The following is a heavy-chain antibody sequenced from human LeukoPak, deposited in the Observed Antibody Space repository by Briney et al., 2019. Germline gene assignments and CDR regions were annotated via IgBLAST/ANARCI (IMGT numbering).Heavy chain of an antibody. CDR2: IFQIGST. CDR1: GYSITSGYY. V-gene: IGHV4-38-2*02. CDR3: ARDPHRSWDENWFDP. Sequence: PSETLSLTCAVSGYSITSGYYWGWIRQPPGKGLEWIGSIFQIGSTYYNPSLKSRVTISVDTSKNQFSLKLSSVTAADTAVYYCARDPHRSWDENWFDPWGQGTLVTVSS. J-gene: IGHJ5*02. D-gene: IGHD3-10*01.